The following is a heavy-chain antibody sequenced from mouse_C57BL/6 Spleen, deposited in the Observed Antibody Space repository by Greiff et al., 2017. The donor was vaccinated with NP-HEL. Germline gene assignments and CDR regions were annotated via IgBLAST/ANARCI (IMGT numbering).Heavy chain of an antibody. CDR2: ISSGSSTI. Sequence: EVKLVESGGGLVKPGGSLKLSCAASGFTFSDYGMHWVRQAPEKGLEWVAYISSGSSTIYYADTVKGRFTISRDNAKNTLFLQRTSLRSEDTAMYYCARGAMITTLFDYWGQGTTLTVSS. CDR1: GFTFSDYG. D-gene: IGHD2-4*01. CDR3: ARGAMITTLFDY. V-gene: IGHV5-17*01. J-gene: IGHJ2*01.